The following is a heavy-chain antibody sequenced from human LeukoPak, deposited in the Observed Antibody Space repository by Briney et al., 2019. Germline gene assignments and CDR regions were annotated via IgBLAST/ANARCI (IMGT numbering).Heavy chain of an antibody. J-gene: IGHJ4*02. Sequence: ASVKVSCKASGYTFTGYYMHWVRQAPGQGLEWMGRINPNGGGTNYAQKFQGRVTMTRGTSISTAYMELSRLRSDDTAVYYCAIVYSGSRMSFDYWGQGTLVTVSS. D-gene: IGHD1-26*01. CDR3: AIVYSGSRMSFDY. CDR1: GYTFTGYY. V-gene: IGHV1-2*06. CDR2: INPNGGGT.